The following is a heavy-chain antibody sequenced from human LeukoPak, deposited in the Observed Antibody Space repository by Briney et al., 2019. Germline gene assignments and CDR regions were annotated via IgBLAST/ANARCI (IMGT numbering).Heavy chain of an antibody. Sequence: PGGSLRLSCAASGFTFSSYGMHWVRQAPGKGLEWVAFIRYDGSNKYYADSVKGRFTISRDNSKNTLYLRMNSLRAEDTAVYYCAKVKSESITIFGVVIEGYYMDVWGKGTTVTVSS. CDR2: IRYDGSNK. D-gene: IGHD3-3*01. CDR1: GFTFSSYG. CDR3: AKVKSESITIFGVVIEGYYMDV. J-gene: IGHJ6*03. V-gene: IGHV3-30*02.